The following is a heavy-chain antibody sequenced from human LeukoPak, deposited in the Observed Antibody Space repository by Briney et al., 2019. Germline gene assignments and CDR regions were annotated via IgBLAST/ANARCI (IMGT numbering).Heavy chain of an antibody. CDR3: ARGVTIFGVVIKWNYYYGMDV. CDR1: GGSFSGYY. J-gene: IGHJ6*02. CDR2: INHSGST. Sequence: SETLSLTCAVYGGSFSGYYWSWIRQPPGKGLEWIGEINHSGSTNYNPSLKSRVTISVDTSKNQFSLKLSSVTAADTAVYYCARGVTIFGVVIKWNYYYGMDVWGQGTTVTVSS. V-gene: IGHV4-34*01. D-gene: IGHD3-3*01.